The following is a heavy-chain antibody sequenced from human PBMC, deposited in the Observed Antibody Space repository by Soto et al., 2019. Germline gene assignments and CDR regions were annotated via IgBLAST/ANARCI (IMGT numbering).Heavy chain of an antibody. CDR1: GGSISSFY. CDR2: IYYSGST. J-gene: IGHJ5*02. V-gene: IGHV4-59*01. D-gene: IGHD2-2*01. Sequence: SETLSLTCTVSGGSISSFYWSWIRQPPGKGLDWTGYIYYSGSTNYNPSLKSRVTISLDTSKNQFSLKMSSVTAADTAVYYCARVPPSPSGNGFDPWGQGSLVSVSP. CDR3: ARVPPSPSGNGFDP.